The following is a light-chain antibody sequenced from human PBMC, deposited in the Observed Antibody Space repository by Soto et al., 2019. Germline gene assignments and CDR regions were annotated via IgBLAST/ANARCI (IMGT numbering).Light chain of an antibody. CDR1: QNILFRSNHKNY. J-gene: IGKJ1*01. CDR2: GTS. V-gene: IGKV4-1*01. Sequence: DVVMTKTADSLAMSLGEVANITCKSSQNILFRSNHKNYLACCQQKPGHPPMLLIYGTSTRESGVAERFSGSGSGTDFTLTISTLQAEDLAAYYCQQYYSSPTWTFGQGTKV. CDR3: QQYYSSPTWT.